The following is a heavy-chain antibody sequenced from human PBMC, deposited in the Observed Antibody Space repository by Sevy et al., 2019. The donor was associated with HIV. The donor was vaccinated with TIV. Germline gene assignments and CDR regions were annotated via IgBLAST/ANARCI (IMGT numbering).Heavy chain of an antibody. V-gene: IGHV3-7*01. CDR1: GFTFSNYW. CDR2: IKHDGSVT. J-gene: IGHJ6*02. Sequence: GGSLRLSCAASGFTFSNYWMNWVRHAPGKGLEWVANIKHDGSVTYYAESVKGRFTLSRDDIKNSLSLQMNSLRAEDTAVYYCARGGPLVDGTLIPWGMDVWGQGTTVTVSS. CDR3: ARGGPLVDGTLIPWGMDV. D-gene: IGHD1-7*01.